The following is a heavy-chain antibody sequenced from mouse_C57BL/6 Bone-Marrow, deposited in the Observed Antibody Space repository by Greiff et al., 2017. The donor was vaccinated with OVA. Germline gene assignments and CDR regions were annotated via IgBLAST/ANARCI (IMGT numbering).Heavy chain of an antibody. CDR3: AREENYGNYGYFDV. V-gene: IGHV1-69*01. J-gene: IGHJ1*03. Sequence: QVQLQQPGAELVMPGASVKLSCKASGYTFTSYWMHWVKQRPGQGLAWLGEIDPSDSYTNYNQTFKGKSTLTVDKSSSSAYMQLSSLTSEDSAVYYCAREENYGNYGYFDVGGTGTTVTVAS. CDR2: IDPSDSYT. D-gene: IGHD2-1*01. CDR1: GYTFTSYW.